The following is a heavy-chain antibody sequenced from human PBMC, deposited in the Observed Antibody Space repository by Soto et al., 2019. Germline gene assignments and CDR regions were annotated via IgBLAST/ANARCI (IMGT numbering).Heavy chain of an antibody. J-gene: IGHJ5*02. CDR1: GFPFSDSY. CDR3: ARGQQLVANWLDP. CDR2: ISSTGSTP. D-gene: IGHD6-6*01. Sequence: RGSLRLSCAASGFPFSDSYMAWIRQAPGKGLEEIATISSTGSTPYYADSVKGRFTISRDNAQNSLYLEMNNLRAEDTAVYYCARGQQLVANWLDPWGQGILVTVS. V-gene: IGHV3-11*01.